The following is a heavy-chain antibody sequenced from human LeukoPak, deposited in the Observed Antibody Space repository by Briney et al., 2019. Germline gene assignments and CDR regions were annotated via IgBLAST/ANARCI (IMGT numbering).Heavy chain of an antibody. V-gene: IGHV1-46*01. Sequence: ASVKVSCKASGYTFTSYYIHWVRQAPGQGLEWMGQISPSGTTTYAQKFKGRVTMTRDKSTSTVNMGLSDLTFEDTAVYHCAKDSGAYGPDYWGQGTLLTVSS. CDR3: AKDSGAYGPDY. CDR1: GYTFTSYY. CDR2: ISPSGTT. J-gene: IGHJ4*02. D-gene: IGHD4-17*01.